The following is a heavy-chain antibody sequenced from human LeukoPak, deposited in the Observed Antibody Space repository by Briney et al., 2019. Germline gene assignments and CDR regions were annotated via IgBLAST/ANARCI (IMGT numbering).Heavy chain of an antibody. J-gene: IGHJ3*02. CDR3: ARDVKRKIPADNKGDAFDI. CDR2: ISSSSSTI. D-gene: IGHD2-2*01. V-gene: IGHV3-48*01. CDR1: GFTFSSYS. Sequence: GGSLRLSCAASGFTFSSYSMNWVRQAPGKGLEWVSYISSSSSTIYYADSVKGRFTISRDNAKNSLYLQMNSLRAEDTAVYYCARDVKRKIPADNKGDAFDIWGQGTMVTVSS.